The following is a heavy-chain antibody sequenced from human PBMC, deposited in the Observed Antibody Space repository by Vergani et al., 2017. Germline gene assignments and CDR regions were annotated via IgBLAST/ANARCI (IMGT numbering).Heavy chain of an antibody. CDR3: ASAYGDYDSYYYYYMDV. V-gene: IGHV1-69*01. D-gene: IGHD4-17*01. J-gene: IGHJ6*03. CDR1: GGTFSSYA. CDR2: IIPIFGTA. Sequence: QVQLVQSGAEVKKPGSSVKVSCKASGGTFSSYAISWVRQAPGQGLEWMGGIIPIFGTANYAQKFQGRVTITADESTSTAYMELSSLRSEDTAVYYCASAYGDYDSYYYYYMDVWGKGTTVTVSS.